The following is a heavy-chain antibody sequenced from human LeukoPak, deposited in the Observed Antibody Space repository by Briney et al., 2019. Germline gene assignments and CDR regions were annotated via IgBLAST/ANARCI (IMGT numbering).Heavy chain of an antibody. D-gene: IGHD3-22*01. CDR3: ASRRGDSSGYYCPFDY. CDR1: GGTFSSYA. J-gene: IGHJ4*02. CDR2: IIPIFGTA. Sequence: ASVKVSCKASGGTFSSYAISWVRQAPGQGLEWMGGIIPIFGTANYAQKFQGRVTITADESTSTAYMELSSLRSEDTAVYYCASRRGDSSGYYCPFDYWGQGTLVTVSS. V-gene: IGHV1-69*13.